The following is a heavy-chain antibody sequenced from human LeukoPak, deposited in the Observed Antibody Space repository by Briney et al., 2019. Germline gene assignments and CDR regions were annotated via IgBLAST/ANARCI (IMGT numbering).Heavy chain of an antibody. CDR3: AIDGRSDSSSGPTFDY. Sequence: PSETLSLTCTVSGGSISSSSYYWGWIRQPPGKGLEWIGSIYYSGSTYYNPSLKSRVTISVDTSKNQFSLKLSSVTAADTAVYYCAIDGRSDSSSGPTFDYWGQGTLVTVSS. V-gene: IGHV4-39*07. J-gene: IGHJ4*02. CDR2: IYYSGST. D-gene: IGHD3-22*01. CDR1: GGSISSSSYY.